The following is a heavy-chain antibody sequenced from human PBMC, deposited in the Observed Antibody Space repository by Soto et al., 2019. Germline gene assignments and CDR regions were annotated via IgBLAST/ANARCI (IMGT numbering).Heavy chain of an antibody. V-gene: IGHV4-31*02. CDR2: IYYTGHT. CDR1: CGYISSGGNY. J-gene: IGHJ4*02. D-gene: IGHD2-8*01. Sequence: PSETLSLTCSVSCGYISSGGNYWSWIRQHPGKGLEWIGFIYYTGHTKYNAALKSRASISADMSENQFSLTLTSVTAADTAVYYCAREDINESFFDYWGPGTLVTV. CDR3: AREDINESFFDY.